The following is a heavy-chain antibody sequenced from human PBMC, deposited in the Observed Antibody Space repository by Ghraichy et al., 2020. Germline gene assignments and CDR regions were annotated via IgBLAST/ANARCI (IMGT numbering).Heavy chain of an antibody. Sequence: GGSLNISCKGSGYSFTSYWISWVRQMPGKGLEWMGRIDPSDSYTNYSPSFQGHVTISADKSISTAYLQWSSLKASDTAMYYCASGSVITPDFDYWGQGTLVTVSS. D-gene: IGHD3-3*01. CDR2: IDPSDSYT. CDR1: GYSFTSYW. CDR3: ASGSVITPDFDY. J-gene: IGHJ4*02. V-gene: IGHV5-10-1*01.